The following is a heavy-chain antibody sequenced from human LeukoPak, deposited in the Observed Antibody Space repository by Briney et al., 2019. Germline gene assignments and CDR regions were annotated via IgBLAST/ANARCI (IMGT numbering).Heavy chain of an antibody. CDR2: IYYSGST. CDR3: ARGRPYCGGDCYPHLDY. Sequence: PSETLSLTCTVSGGSISSYYWSWIRQPPGKGLEWIGYIYYSGSTNYNPSLKSRVTISVDTSKNQFSLKLSSVTAADTVVYYCARGRPYCGGDCYPHLDYWGQGTLVTVSS. J-gene: IGHJ4*02. D-gene: IGHD2-21*02. CDR1: GGSISSYY. V-gene: IGHV4-59*01.